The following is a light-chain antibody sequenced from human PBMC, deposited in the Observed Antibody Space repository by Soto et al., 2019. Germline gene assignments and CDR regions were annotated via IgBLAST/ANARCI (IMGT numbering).Light chain of an antibody. Sequence: NFMLTQPHSVSESPGKTVTISCTRSSGNIASKYVQWYQQRPGSAPSTVIYEYYERPSGVPDRFSGAIDSSSNSASLTISGLKTEDEADYYCQSYDHYNVVFGGGTKVTVL. V-gene: IGLV6-57*04. CDR2: EYY. CDR3: QSYDHYNVV. CDR1: SGNIASKY. J-gene: IGLJ2*01.